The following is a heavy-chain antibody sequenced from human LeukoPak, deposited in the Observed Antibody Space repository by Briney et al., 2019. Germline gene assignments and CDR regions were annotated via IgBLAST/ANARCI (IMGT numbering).Heavy chain of an antibody. Sequence: VASVKVSCKASGGTFSSYAISWVRQAPGQGLEWMGRIIPILGIANYAQKFQGRVTVTADKSTSTAYMELSSLRSDDTAVYYCAREDFTDYLNNAFDIWGQGTMVTVSS. D-gene: IGHD4-11*01. V-gene: IGHV1-69*04. CDR2: IIPILGIA. CDR1: GGTFSSYA. CDR3: AREDFTDYLNNAFDI. J-gene: IGHJ3*02.